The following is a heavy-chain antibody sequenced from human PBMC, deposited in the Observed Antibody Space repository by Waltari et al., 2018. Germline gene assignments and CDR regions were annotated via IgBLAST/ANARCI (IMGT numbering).Heavy chain of an antibody. V-gene: IGHV4-34*01. J-gene: IGHJ4*02. CDR1: GGSFSGYY. CDR3: ARGPYYDFWSGYPYYFDY. Sequence: QVQLQQWGAGLLKPSETLSLTCAVYGGSFSGYYWSWIRQPPGKGLEWIGEINHSGSTNYNPALKSRGTISVDTSKNQFSLKLSSVTAADTAVYYCARGPYYDFWSGYPYYFDYWGQGTLVTVSS. CDR2: INHSGST. D-gene: IGHD3-3*01.